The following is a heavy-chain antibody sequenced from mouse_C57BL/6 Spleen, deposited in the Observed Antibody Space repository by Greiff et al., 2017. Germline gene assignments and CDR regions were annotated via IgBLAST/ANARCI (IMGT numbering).Heavy chain of an antibody. CDR3: ARQNRGGTQYFDV. CDR2: ISNLAYSI. J-gene: IGHJ1*03. CDR1: GFTFSDYG. D-gene: IGHD2-14*01. V-gene: IGHV5-15*01. Sequence: EVKLVESGGGLVQPGGSLKLSCAASGFTFSDYGMAWVRQAPRKGPEWVAFISNLAYSIYYADTVTGRFTISSENAKNTLYLEMSSLRSEDTAMYYCARQNRGGTQYFDVWGTGTTVTVSS.